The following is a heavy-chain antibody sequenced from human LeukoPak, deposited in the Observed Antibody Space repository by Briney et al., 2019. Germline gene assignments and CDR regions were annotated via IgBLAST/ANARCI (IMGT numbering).Heavy chain of an antibody. CDR2: IYHSGST. CDR3: ATESPRGIAARPSTFDY. D-gene: IGHD6-6*01. V-gene: IGHV4-30-2*01. CDR1: GGSLSSGGYY. J-gene: IGHJ4*02. Sequence: SETLSLTCTVSGGSLSSGGYYWSWIRQPPGKGLEWIGYIYHSGSTYYNPSLKSRVTISVDRSKNQFSLKLSSVTAADTAVYYCATESPRGIAARPSTFDYWGQGTLVTVSS.